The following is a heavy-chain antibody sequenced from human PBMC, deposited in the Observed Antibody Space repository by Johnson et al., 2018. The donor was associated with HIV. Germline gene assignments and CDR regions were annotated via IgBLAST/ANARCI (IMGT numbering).Heavy chain of an antibody. D-gene: IGHD5-24*01. J-gene: IGHJ3*02. CDR1: GFKFHEYA. CDR3: TKDIGGDGKLDAFDI. Sequence: VQLVESGGVVVQPGGSLRLSCAASGFKFHEYAMHWVRQAAGKGLEWVSLISWYGGTTNYADSVKGRFTISRDNNKNSLYLQMNSMRVEDHSLYYCTKDIGGDGKLDAFDIWGQVTMVTVSS. V-gene: IGHV3-43D*03. CDR2: ISWYGGTT.